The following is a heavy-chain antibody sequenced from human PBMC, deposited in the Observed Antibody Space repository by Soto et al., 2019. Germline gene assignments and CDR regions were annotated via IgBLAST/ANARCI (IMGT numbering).Heavy chain of an antibody. Sequence: QVQLQESGPGLVKPSQTLSLTCTVSGGSISSGGYYWSWIRQHPGKGLEWIGYIYYSGSTYYNPSLKSRVTISVDTSKNLFSLKLSSVTAADTAVYYCARGCGPTTVTTRGGGNWFDPWGQGTLVTVSS. J-gene: IGHJ5*02. CDR3: ARGCGPTTVTTRGGGNWFDP. CDR2: IYYSGST. V-gene: IGHV4-31*03. CDR1: GGSISSGGYY. D-gene: IGHD4-17*01.